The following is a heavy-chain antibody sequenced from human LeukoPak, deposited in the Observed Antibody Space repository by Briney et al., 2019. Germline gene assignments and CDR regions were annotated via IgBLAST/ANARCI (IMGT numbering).Heavy chain of an antibody. CDR3: AYLSISMIVVD. CDR2: ISSSSSYI. CDR1: GFTFNSYS. D-gene: IGHD3-22*01. J-gene: IGHJ4*02. V-gene: IGHV3-21*01. Sequence: PGDSLRLSCAASGFTFNSYSMDWVRQAPGKGLEWVSSISSSSSYIYYADSVKGRFTISRDNAKNSLYLQMNSLRAEDTAVYYCAYLSISMIVVDWGQGTLVTASS.